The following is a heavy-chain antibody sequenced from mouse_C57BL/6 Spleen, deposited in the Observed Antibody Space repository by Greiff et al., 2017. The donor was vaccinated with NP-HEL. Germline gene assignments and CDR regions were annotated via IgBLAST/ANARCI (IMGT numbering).Heavy chain of an antibody. Sequence: VQLKQSGPELVKPGASVKISCKASGYSFTDYNMNWVKQSNGKSLEWIGVINPNYGTTSYNQKFKGKATLTVDHSSSTAYMQLNSLTSEDSAVYDCARLGGTSYAMDYWGQGTSVTVSS. CDR1: GYSFTDYN. CDR2: INPNYGTT. CDR3: ARLGGTSYAMDY. J-gene: IGHJ4*01. V-gene: IGHV1-39*01. D-gene: IGHD4-1*01.